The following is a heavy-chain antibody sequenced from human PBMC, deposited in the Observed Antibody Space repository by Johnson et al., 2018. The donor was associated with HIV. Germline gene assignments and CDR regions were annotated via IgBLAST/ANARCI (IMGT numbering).Heavy chain of an antibody. D-gene: IGHD3-22*01. V-gene: IGHV3-9*01. CDR3: ARGDTMIVVVDNAFDI. CDR2: ITWNSGSI. J-gene: IGHJ3*02. CDR1: GFTFDDYA. Sequence: VQLVESGGGLVQPGRSLRLSCAASGFTFDDYAMHWVRQAPGKGLEWVSGITWNSGSIGYADSVKVRFTISRDNAKNTLYLQMNSLRSEDTAVYYCARGDTMIVVVDNAFDIWGQGTMVTVSS.